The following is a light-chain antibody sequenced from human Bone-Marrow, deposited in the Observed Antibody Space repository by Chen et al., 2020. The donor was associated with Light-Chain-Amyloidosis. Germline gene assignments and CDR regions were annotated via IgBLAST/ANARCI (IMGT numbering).Light chain of an antibody. CDR1: VLPTKY. CDR3: QSADSSGTYEVI. CDR2: RDT. J-gene: IGLJ2*01. V-gene: IGLV3-25*03. Sequence: SYELTQPTSVSVSPGQPARITCSGDVLPTKYAYWYQQKPGQAPVLVIHRDTERPSGISERFSGSSSGTTATLTISGVQAEDEADYHCQSADSSGTYEVIFGGGTKLTVL.